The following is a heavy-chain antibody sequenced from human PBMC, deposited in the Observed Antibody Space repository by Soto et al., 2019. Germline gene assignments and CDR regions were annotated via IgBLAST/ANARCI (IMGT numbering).Heavy chain of an antibody. CDR1: GFTFSSYA. J-gene: IGHJ4*02. Sequence: VQLLESGGGLVQPGGSLRLSCAASGFTFSSYAMSWVRQAPGKGLEWVSAISGSGGSTYYADSVKGRFTISRDNSKNTLYLQMNSLRAEDTAVYYCAKWDHYYDSSGYYVDYWGQGTLVTVSS. D-gene: IGHD3-22*01. CDR2: ISGSGGST. V-gene: IGHV3-23*01. CDR3: AKWDHYYDSSGYYVDY.